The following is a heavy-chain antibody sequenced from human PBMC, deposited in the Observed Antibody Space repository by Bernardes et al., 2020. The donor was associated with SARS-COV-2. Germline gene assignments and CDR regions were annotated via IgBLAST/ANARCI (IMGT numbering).Heavy chain of an antibody. CDR3: ARRLYCSSTSCYVGDDAFDI. Sequence: GESLKISCKGSGYSFTSYWIGWVRQMPGKGLEWMGIIYPGDSDTRYSPSFQGQVTISADKSISTAYLQWSSLKASDTAMYYCARRLYCSSTSCYVGDDAFDIWGQGTMVTVSS. CDR2: IYPGDSDT. CDR1: GYSFTSYW. V-gene: IGHV5-51*01. J-gene: IGHJ3*02. D-gene: IGHD2-2*01.